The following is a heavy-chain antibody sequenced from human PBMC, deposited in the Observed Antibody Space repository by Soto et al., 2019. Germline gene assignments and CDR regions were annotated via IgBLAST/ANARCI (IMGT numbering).Heavy chain of an antibody. J-gene: IGHJ4*02. CDR1: GGSISSGGYA. CDR2: IYQSGST. CDR3: ARSYSGGDDYFDY. D-gene: IGHD2-21*02. Sequence: SETLSLTCAVSGGSISSGGYAWAWIRQPPGKGLEWVGYIYQSGSTYYNPSLKSRVTIAADRSKNQFSLNLASVTAADTAVYYCARSYSGGDDYFDYWGQATVVTVS. V-gene: IGHV4-30-2*01.